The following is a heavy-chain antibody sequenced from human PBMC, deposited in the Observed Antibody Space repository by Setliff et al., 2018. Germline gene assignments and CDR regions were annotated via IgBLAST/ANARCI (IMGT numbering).Heavy chain of an antibody. V-gene: IGHV1-3*01. Sequence: ASVKVSCKASGYTFTSYAMHWVRQAPGQRLEWMGWINAGNGNTKYSQKFQGRVTITRDTSASTAYMELSSLRSEDTAVYYCARGLAYCGGDCFLRTGFDYWGQGQWSPSPQ. CDR3: ARGLAYCGGDCFLRTGFDY. D-gene: IGHD2-21*02. CDR1: GYTFTSYA. CDR2: INAGNGNT. J-gene: IGHJ4*02.